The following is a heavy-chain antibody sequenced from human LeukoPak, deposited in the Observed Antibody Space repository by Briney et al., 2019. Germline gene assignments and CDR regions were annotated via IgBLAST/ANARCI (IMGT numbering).Heavy chain of an antibody. V-gene: IGHV3-48*03. CDR1: GFTVSNYE. D-gene: IGHD3-10*02. CDR2: IASDHTT. J-gene: IGHJ6*04. CDR3: AELGITMIGGV. Sequence: GGSLRLSCAASGFTVSNYEMNWVRQAPGKGLEWASFIASDHTTYYADSVKGRYTLSRDNAKNSLYLQMNSLRAEDTAVYYCAELGITMIGGVWGKGTTVTISS.